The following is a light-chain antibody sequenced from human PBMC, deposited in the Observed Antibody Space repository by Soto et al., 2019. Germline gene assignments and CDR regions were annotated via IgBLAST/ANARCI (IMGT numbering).Light chain of an antibody. Sequence: QSVLTQPPSASGTPGQRVTISCFGSSSNIGSNSVNWYQQLPKTAPKLLIYSDNQRPSGVPDRFSGSKSGTSASLAINGLQSEDEADYYCAAWDDSLTGVVFGGGTKLTVL. V-gene: IGLV1-44*01. J-gene: IGLJ2*01. CDR3: AAWDDSLTGVV. CDR1: SSNIGSNS. CDR2: SDN.